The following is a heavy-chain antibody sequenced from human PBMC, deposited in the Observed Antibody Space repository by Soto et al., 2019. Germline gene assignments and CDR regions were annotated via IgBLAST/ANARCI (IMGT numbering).Heavy chain of an antibody. D-gene: IGHD6-6*01. CDR1: GGSISSGGYY. CDR3: ARDPAARGGYYYYGMDV. CDR2: IYYSGST. J-gene: IGHJ6*02. Sequence: QVQLQESGPGLVKPSQTLSLTCTVSGGSISSGGYYWSWIRQHPGKGLEWIGYIYYSGSTYYNPSLKRRVTISVDTSKNEFSLKLSSVTAADTAVYYCARDPAARGGYYYYGMDVWGQGTTVTVSS. V-gene: IGHV4-31*03.